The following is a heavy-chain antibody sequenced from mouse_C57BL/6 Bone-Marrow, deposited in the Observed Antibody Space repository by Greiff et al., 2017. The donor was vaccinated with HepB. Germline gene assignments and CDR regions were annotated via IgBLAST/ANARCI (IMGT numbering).Heavy chain of an antibody. J-gene: IGHJ3*01. Sequence: VQLQQPGAELVKPGASVKMSCKASGYTFTSYWITWVKQRPGQGLEWIGDIYPGSGSTNYNEKFKSKATLTVDTSSSTAYMQLSSLTSEDSAVYYCAKPPYYDYEGAFAYWGQGTLVTVSA. D-gene: IGHD2-4*01. CDR3: AKPPYYDYEGAFAY. V-gene: IGHV1-55*01. CDR1: GYTFTSYW. CDR2: IYPGSGST.